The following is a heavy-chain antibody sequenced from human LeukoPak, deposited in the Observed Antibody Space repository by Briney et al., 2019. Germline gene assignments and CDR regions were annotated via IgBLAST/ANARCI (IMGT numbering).Heavy chain of an antibody. CDR3: ARMAYSYKTNWFDP. CDR1: GYTFTSYG. J-gene: IGHJ5*02. V-gene: IGHV1-18*01. D-gene: IGHD5-18*01. Sequence: ASVKVSCXASGYTFTSYGISWVRQAPGQGLEWMGWISAYNGNTNYAQKLQGRVTMTTDTSTSTAYMELRSLRSDDTAVYYCARMAYSYKTNWFDPWGQGTLVTVSS. CDR2: ISAYNGNT.